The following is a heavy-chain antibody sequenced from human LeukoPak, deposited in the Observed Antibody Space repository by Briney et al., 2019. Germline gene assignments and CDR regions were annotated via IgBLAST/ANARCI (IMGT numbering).Heavy chain of an antibody. CDR1: GFTFSSYW. J-gene: IGHJ4*02. Sequence: GGSLRLSCAASGFTFSSYWMSWVRQAPGKGLEWVANIKQDGSEKYYVDSVKGRFTISRDNAKNSLYLQMNSLRAEDTAVYYCARDPTFSRRSRDGYNYGNATDRGRGQGTLVTVSS. D-gene: IGHD5-24*01. CDR3: ARDPTFSRRSRDGYNYGNATDRG. V-gene: IGHV3-7*01. CDR2: IKQDGSEK.